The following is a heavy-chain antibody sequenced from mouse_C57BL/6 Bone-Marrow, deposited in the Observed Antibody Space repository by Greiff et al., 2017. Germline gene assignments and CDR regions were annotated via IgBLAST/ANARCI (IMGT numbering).Heavy chain of an antibody. CDR3: ARDGGYSFAY. CDR1: GYSFTGYY. Sequence: EVQLQESGPELVKPGASVKISCKASGYSFTGYYMNWVKQSPEKSLEWIGEINPSTGGTTYNQKFKAKATLTVDKSSSTAYMQLKSLTSEYSAVYYCARDGGYSFAYWGQGTLVTVSA. CDR2: INPSTGGT. V-gene: IGHV1-42*01. J-gene: IGHJ3*01. D-gene: IGHD2-3*01.